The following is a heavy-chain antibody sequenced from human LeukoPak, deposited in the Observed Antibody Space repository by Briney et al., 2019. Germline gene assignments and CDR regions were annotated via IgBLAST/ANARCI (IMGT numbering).Heavy chain of an antibody. V-gene: IGHV4-34*01. Sequence: SETLSLTCAVYGGSFSGYYWSWIRQPPGKGLEWIGEINHSGSTNYNPSLKSRVTISVDTSKNQFSLKLSSVTAADMAVYYCARGSGSSWYLRWGQGTLVTVSS. CDR2: INHSGST. D-gene: IGHD6-13*01. J-gene: IGHJ4*02. CDR3: ARGSGSSWYLR. CDR1: GGSFSGYY.